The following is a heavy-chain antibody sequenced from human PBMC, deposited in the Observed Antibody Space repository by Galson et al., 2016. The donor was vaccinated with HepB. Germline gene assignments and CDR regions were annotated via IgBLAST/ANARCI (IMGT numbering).Heavy chain of an antibody. CDR3: ASAIVGARAWYYP. Sequence: SETLSLTCTVSGGSITSSTYYWGWIRQPPGKGLEWIGSIYSGGNTYYNPSLKNRVTISVDKSKNQFSLKVSSVTAADTAVYYCASAIVGARAWYYPWGQGTLVTVSS. J-gene: IGHJ5*02. CDR2: IYSGGNT. CDR1: GGSITSSTYY. V-gene: IGHV4-39*01. D-gene: IGHD1-26*01.